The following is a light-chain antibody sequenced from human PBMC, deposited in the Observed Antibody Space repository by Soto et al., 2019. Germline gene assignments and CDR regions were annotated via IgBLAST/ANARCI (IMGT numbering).Light chain of an antibody. Sequence: EIVLTQSPGTLSLSPGERATLSCRASQSVSSSYLAWYQQKPSQAPRLLIHGASSRATGIPDRFSGSGSGTDFTLTISRLEPEDFAVYYCQQYGSSPWTFGQGTKVDIK. CDR1: QSVSSSY. CDR3: QQYGSSPWT. CDR2: GAS. V-gene: IGKV3-20*01. J-gene: IGKJ1*01.